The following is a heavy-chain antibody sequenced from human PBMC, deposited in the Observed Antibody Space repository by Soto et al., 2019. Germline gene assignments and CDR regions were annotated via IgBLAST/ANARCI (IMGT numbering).Heavy chain of an antibody. CDR3: ARELAYCCGDCYYYGMDV. D-gene: IGHD2-21*01. V-gene: IGHV3-74*01. CDR1: GFTFSSYW. Sequence: LRLSCAPSGFTFSSYWMHLVRQAPGKGLVWVSRINSDGSSTSYADSVKGRFTISRDNAKNTLYLQMNSLRAEDTAVYYCARELAYCCGDCYYYGMDVWGQGTTVTVSS. CDR2: INSDGSST. J-gene: IGHJ6*02.